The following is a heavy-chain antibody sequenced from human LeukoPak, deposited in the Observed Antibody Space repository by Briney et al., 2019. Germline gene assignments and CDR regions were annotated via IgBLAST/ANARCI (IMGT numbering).Heavy chain of an antibody. D-gene: IGHD3-22*01. Sequence: PSETLSLTCTVSGGSISSSSYYWGWIRQPPGKGLEWLGSIFYSGSTYYNPSLKSRVTISVDTSRNQFSLRLSSVTAADTAVYYCARQLYYDSRGYYWYFDLWGRGTLVTVSS. V-gene: IGHV4-39*01. CDR3: ARQLYYDSRGYYWYFDL. CDR1: GGSISSSSYY. J-gene: IGHJ2*01. CDR2: IFYSGST.